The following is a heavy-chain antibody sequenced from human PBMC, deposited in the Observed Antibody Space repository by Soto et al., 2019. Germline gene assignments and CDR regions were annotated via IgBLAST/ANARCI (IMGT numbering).Heavy chain of an antibody. V-gene: IGHV3-11*01. CDR1: GFTFSDYF. CDR2: IGSRGSPI. CDR3: ARVSSSSLFDY. J-gene: IGHJ4*02. Sequence: VHLVDSGGGLVKPGGSLRHSCAASGFTFSDYFMTWIRQAPGKGLEWVSYIGSRGSPIYYVDSVKGRFTISRDNAKDSLYLHMNSLRAEDTAVYYCARVSSSSLFDYWGQGTLVTVSS. D-gene: IGHD6-6*01.